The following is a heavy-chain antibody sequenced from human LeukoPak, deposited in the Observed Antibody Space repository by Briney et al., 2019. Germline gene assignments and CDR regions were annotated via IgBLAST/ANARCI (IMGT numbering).Heavy chain of an antibody. CDR1: GFTFSSYW. CDR3: ARDHDYYGSGSYYNDY. J-gene: IGHJ4*02. CDR2: IKQDGSEK. Sequence: GVLRLSCAASGFTFSSYWMSWVRQAPGKGLEWVANIKQDGSEKYYVDSVKGRFTISRDNAKNSLYLQMNSLRAEDTAVYYCARDHDYYGSGSYYNDYWGQGTLVTVSS. D-gene: IGHD3-10*01. V-gene: IGHV3-7*01.